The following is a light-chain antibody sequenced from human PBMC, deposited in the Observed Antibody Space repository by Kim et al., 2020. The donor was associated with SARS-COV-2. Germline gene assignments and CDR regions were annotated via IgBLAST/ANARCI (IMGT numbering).Light chain of an antibody. V-gene: IGLV2-18*02. J-gene: IGLJ2*01. CDR2: EVS. CDR3: SSYTSSSTLV. CDR1: SRDVGGYNR. Sequence: GQSVTTSCTGTSRDVGGYNRVAWYQQPPGTAPKLMIYEVSNRPSGVPDRFSGSKSGNTASLTISGLQAEDEADYYCSSYTSSSTLVFGGGTQLTVL.